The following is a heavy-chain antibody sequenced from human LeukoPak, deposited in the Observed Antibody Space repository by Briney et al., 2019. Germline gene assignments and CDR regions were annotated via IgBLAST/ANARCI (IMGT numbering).Heavy chain of an antibody. Sequence: GGSLRLSCAASGFTFSSYGMHWVRQAPGKGLKWVAFIRYDGSNKYYADSVKGRFTISRDNSKNTLYLQMNSLRAEDTAVYYCAKDQRYYYDSSGYSDYWGQGTLVTVSS. V-gene: IGHV3-30*02. CDR1: GFTFSSYG. CDR3: AKDQRYYYDSSGYSDY. J-gene: IGHJ4*02. D-gene: IGHD3-22*01. CDR2: IRYDGSNK.